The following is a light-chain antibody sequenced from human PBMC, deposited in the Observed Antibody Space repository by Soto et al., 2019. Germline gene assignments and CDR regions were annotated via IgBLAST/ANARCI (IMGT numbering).Light chain of an antibody. CDR3: CQHNSYPLT. CDR1: QGINND. J-gene: IGKJ4*01. CDR2: SAS. V-gene: IGKV1-17*03. Sequence: IQMTQSPSAMSASVGDRVTITCRASQGINNDLAWFQQKPGNVPKRLIYSASTLQGGVPSRFSDSGSGTEFTLTISSLQPEDFATYYCCQHNSYPLTFGGGTKVEI.